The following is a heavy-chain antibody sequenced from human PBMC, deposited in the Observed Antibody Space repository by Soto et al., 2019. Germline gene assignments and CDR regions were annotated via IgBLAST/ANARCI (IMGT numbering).Heavy chain of an antibody. CDR3: ARGYDGSGYIAFDI. CDR2: IDYIGRN. D-gene: IGHD3-22*01. V-gene: IGHV4-59*13. CDR1: GASFTNFY. Sequence: KPSETLSLTCTVSGASFTNFYWSWIRQSPGKGLQYLGYIDYIGRNNSNPSLKSRVTASVDPSKNQFSLRLTAVTAADTAVYYCARGYDGSGYIAFDIWGRGTLVTVSS. J-gene: IGHJ3*02.